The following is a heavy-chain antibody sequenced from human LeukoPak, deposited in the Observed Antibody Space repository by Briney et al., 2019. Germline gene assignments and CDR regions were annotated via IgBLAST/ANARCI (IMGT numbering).Heavy chain of an antibody. J-gene: IGHJ4*02. CDR3: ARGYYFDY. CDR1: GGSISSTTYY. V-gene: IGHV4-39*02. CDR2: IYYSGST. Sequence: PSETLSLTCTVSGGSISSTTYYWGWIRQPPGKGLEWIGSIYYSGSTYYNPSLKSRVTISVDTSKNQFSLKLNSVTAADTAVYYCARGYYFDYWGQGTLVTVSS.